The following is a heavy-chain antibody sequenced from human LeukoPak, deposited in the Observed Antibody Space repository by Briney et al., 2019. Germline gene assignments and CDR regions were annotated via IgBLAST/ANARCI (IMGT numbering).Heavy chain of an antibody. CDR3: ARERVTKAYRYFDL. J-gene: IGHJ2*01. CDR2: ISSSGSTI. Sequence: GGSLRLSCAASGFTFSDYYMSWIRQAPGKGLEWVSYISSSGSTIYYADSVKGRFTISRDNDKNSLYLQMNSLRAEDTAVYYCARERVTKAYRYFDLWGRGTLVTVSS. CDR1: GFTFSDYY. V-gene: IGHV3-11*04. D-gene: IGHD4-17*01.